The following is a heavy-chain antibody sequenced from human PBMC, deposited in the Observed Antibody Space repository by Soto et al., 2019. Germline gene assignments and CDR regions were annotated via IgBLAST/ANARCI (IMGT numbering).Heavy chain of an antibody. CDR1: GFTFSSYA. CDR3: AREYCSGGSCYSYFDY. J-gene: IGHJ4*02. V-gene: IGHV3-23*01. Sequence: GGSLRLSCAASGFTFSSYAMSWVRLAPGKGLEWVSAISGIGGSTFYADSVKGRFTISRDISKNTLYLQMNSLRADDTAVYYCAREYCSGGSCYSYFDYWGQGTLVTVSS. CDR2: ISGIGGST. D-gene: IGHD2-15*01.